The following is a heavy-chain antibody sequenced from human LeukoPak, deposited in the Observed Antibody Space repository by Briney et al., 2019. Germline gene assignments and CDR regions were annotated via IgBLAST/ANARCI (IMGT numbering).Heavy chain of an antibody. CDR1: GYTFTSYD. J-gene: IGHJ3*02. CDR3: ARGPPSDAFDT. V-gene: IGHV1-8*03. CDR2: MNPNSGNT. Sequence: ASVKVSCKASGYTFTSYDINWVRQATGQGLEWMGWMNPNSGNTGHAQKFQGRVTITRNTSISTAYMELSSLRSEDTAVYYCARGPPSDAFDTWGQGTMVTVSS.